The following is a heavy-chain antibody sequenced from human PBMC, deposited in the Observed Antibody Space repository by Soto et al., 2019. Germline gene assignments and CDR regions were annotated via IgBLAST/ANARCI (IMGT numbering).Heavy chain of an antibody. D-gene: IGHD3-10*01. CDR1: GFTFSSYG. CDR2: ISYDGSNK. Sequence: QVQLVESGGGAVQPGRSLRLSCAASGFTFSSYGMHWVRQAPGKGLEWVAVISYDGSNKYYADSVKGRFTISRDNAKNKMYLQMNRMRAEDTAVYDCAKDAATAITMVRGVSIGKAFDIWGQGTMVTVSS. V-gene: IGHV3-30*18. CDR3: AKDAATAITMVRGVSIGKAFDI. J-gene: IGHJ3*02.